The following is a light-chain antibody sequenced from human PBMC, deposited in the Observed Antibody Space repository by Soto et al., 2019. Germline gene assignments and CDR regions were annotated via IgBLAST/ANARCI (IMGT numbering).Light chain of an antibody. CDR2: DAS. Sequence: IVLTQSPATLSLSPGERATLSCMASQSVSSYLAWYQQKPGQAPRLLIYDASNRATGIPARFSGSGSGTDFTLTISSLEPEDFAVYYCQQRSNWPPSITFGQGTRLEI. J-gene: IGKJ5*01. V-gene: IGKV3-11*01. CDR3: QQRSNWPPSIT. CDR1: QSVSSY.